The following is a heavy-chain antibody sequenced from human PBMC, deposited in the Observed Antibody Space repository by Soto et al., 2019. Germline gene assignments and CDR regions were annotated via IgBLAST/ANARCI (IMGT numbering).Heavy chain of an antibody. V-gene: IGHV3-23*01. CDR3: AKDLRDVGARPWFKCFDD. CDR1: GFTFSAYA. CDR2: ITSSGSGT. D-gene: IGHD6-6*01. Sequence: EVEMLESGGGLVQPGGSLRLSCEVSGFTFSAYAMNWVRQAPGKGLQWVAGITSSGSGTFYADSVKGRFTISRDKFRNALYLELRTVREDDPAVYFCAKDLRDVGARPWFKCFDDWGQGTLVTVAS. J-gene: IGHJ4*02.